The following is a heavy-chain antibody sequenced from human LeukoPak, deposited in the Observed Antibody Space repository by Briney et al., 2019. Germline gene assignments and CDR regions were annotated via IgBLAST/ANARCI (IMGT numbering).Heavy chain of an antibody. CDR1: GYTFTGYY. CDR2: INPNSGGT. Sequence: GASVKVSCKASGYTFTGYYMHWVRQAPGQGLEWMGWINPNSGGTNYAQKFQGWVTMTRDTSISTAYMELSRLRSDDTAVYYCARGGGYSGVYGMDVWGQGTTVTASS. V-gene: IGHV1-2*04. CDR3: ARGGGYSGVYGMDV. J-gene: IGHJ6*02. D-gene: IGHD5-12*01.